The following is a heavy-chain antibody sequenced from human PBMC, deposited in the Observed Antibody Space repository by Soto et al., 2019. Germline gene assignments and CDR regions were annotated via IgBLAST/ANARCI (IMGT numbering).Heavy chain of an antibody. V-gene: IGHV5-51*01. J-gene: IGHJ6*02. CDR3: ARSRRGAYSSGWYSPSGYYNYGIDV. CDR1: GNSFTSNW. Sequence: GESLKISCKGSGNSFTSNWIGWVRQMPGKGREWRGIIYPGDSDTRYSPSFQGQVTISADKSISTAYLQWSSLKASDTAMYYCARSRRGAYSSGWYSPSGYYNYGIDVWGQGTKVTVSS. CDR2: IYPGDSDT. D-gene: IGHD6-19*01.